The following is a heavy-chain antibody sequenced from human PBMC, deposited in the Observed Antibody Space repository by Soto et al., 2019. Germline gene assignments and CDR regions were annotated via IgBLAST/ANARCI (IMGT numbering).Heavy chain of an antibody. CDR2: TNQDGSEK. Sequence: EVHLVESGGGLVQTGGSLRLSCAISESTVRRDWMNWVRQAPGKGLEWVAHTNQDGSEKYYVDSVKGRFTISRDNAKNSLSLQMNSLRAGDTAMYYCSGGVGDAFWGQGTLVTVSS. V-gene: IGHV3-7*04. D-gene: IGHD1-26*01. J-gene: IGHJ4*02. CDR1: ESTVRRDW. CDR3: SGGVGDAF.